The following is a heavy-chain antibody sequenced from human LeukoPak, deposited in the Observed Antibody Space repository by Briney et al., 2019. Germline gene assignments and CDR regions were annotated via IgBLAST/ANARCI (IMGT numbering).Heavy chain of an antibody. CDR1: GYTFTGYY. D-gene: IGHD6-13*01. J-gene: IGHJ5*02. Sequence: EASVKVSCKASGYTFTGYYMHWVRQATGQGLEWMGWINPNSGGTNYAQKFQGRVTMTRDTSISTAYMELSRLRSDDTAVYYCARDGGYSSSWYWFDPWGQGTLVTVSS. V-gene: IGHV1-2*02. CDR2: INPNSGGT. CDR3: ARDGGYSSSWYWFDP.